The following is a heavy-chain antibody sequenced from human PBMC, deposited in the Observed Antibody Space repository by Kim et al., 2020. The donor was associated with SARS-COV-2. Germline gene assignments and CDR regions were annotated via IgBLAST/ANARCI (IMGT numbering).Heavy chain of an antibody. Sequence: GGSLRLSCAASGFTFSRYAMSWVRQAPGKGPEWIAAVNNGGNAYYANFAKGRFTVSRDNNRNTLDLQMNSLTAEDTALYFFSKDHPSSGWPTFDSWGPGT. D-gene: IGHD6-19*01. CDR1: GFTFSRYA. J-gene: IGHJ4*02. CDR2: VNNGGNA. CDR3: SKDHPSSGWPTFDS. V-gene: IGHV3-23*01.